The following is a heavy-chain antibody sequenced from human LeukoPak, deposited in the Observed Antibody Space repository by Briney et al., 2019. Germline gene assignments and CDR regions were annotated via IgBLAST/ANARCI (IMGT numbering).Heavy chain of an antibody. CDR2: IYYSGST. CDR3: ARRVATKPKYCFDN. V-gene: IGHV4-59*08. CDR1: GGSISSYY. D-gene: IGHD2-21*02. J-gene: IGHJ4*02. Sequence: SKTLSLTCTVSGGSISSYYWSWIRQPPGKGLEWIGYIYYSGSTDYNPSLKSRVTISVDTSKNLFSLKLASVTAADTAVYYCARRVATKPKYCFDNWGLGTLVTVST.